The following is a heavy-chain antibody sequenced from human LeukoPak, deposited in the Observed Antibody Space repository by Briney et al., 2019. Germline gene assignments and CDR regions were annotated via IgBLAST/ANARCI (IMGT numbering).Heavy chain of an antibody. CDR1: GFTFSSYS. Sequence: GGSLRLSCAASGFTFSSYSMNWVRQAPGKGLEWVSSISSSSSYIYYADSVKGRFTISRDNAKNSLYLQMNSLRAEDTAVYYCAKRASTGTTAFDIWGQGTMVTVSS. J-gene: IGHJ3*02. V-gene: IGHV3-21*01. D-gene: IGHD1-7*01. CDR3: AKRASTGTTAFDI. CDR2: ISSSSSYI.